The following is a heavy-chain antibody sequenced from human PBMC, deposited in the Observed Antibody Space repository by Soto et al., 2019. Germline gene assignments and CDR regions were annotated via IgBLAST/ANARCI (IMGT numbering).Heavy chain of an antibody. J-gene: IGHJ5*02. CDR3: ARGTGYYSNWFDP. CDR2: IYYSGST. CDR1: GGSISSYY. D-gene: IGHD3-9*01. V-gene: IGHV4-59*08. Sequence: PSETLSLTCTVSGGSISSYYWSWIRQPPGKGLEWIGYIYYSGSTNYNPSLKSRVTISVDTSKNQFSLKLSSVTAADTAVYYCARGTGYYSNWFDPWGQGTLVTVSS.